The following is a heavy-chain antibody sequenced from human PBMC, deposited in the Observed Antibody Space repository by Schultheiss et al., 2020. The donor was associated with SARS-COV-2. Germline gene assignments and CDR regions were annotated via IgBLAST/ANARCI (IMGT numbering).Heavy chain of an antibody. D-gene: IGHD6-19*01. CDR2: ISYDGSNK. Sequence: GGSLRLSCAASGFTFSSYGMHWVRQAPGKGLEWVAVISYDGSNKYYADSVKGRFTISRDNSKNTLYLQMNSLRAEDTAVYYCAKGDRWLVRGGYYYYYYMDVWGKGTTVTVSS. J-gene: IGHJ6*03. CDR3: AKGDRWLVRGGYYYYYYMDV. CDR1: GFTFSSYG. V-gene: IGHV3-30*18.